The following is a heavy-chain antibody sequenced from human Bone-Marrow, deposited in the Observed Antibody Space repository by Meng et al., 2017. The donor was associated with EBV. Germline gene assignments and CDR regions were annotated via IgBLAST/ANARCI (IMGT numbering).Heavy chain of an antibody. CDR1: GDTFSSYT. Sequence: QVQLVQSGADVKKPGSSVKVSCKASGDTFSSYTFTWVRQAPGQGLEWMGGIIPLFGTTDYAQNFQGRVTITADEVTSTVYMELASLRSDDTAVYFCARGDVVVEAATPPDRWGQGTLVTVSS. V-gene: IGHV1-69*01. D-gene: IGHD2-15*01. J-gene: IGHJ5*02. CDR3: ARGDVVVEAATPPDR. CDR2: IIPLFGTT.